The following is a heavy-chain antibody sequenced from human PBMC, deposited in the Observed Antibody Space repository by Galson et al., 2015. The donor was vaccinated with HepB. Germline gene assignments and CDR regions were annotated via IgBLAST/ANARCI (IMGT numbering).Heavy chain of an antibody. CDR1: GYTFIDYG. CDR3: AREPTHYSDSSGHSYFDY. V-gene: IGHV1-18*01. Sequence: QSGAEVKKPGPSVKVSCKASGYTFIDYGISWVRQAPGQGLEWMGWISTYNANTNYAQNVQGRVTVTTDTSTRTVYMELRNLRSDDTAVYYCAREPTHYSDSSGHSYFDYWGQGTRVIVSS. CDR2: ISTYNANT. D-gene: IGHD3-22*01. J-gene: IGHJ4*02.